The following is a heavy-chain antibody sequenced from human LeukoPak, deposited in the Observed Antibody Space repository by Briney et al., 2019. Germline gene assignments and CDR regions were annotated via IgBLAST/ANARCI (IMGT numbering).Heavy chain of an antibody. D-gene: IGHD3-22*01. Sequence: GGSLRLSCAASGFTFSSYWMHWVRQAPGKGLVWVSHINSDGSSTSFADSVKGRFTISRDNAKNTLYLQMNSLRAEDTAVYYCARGAYYYDSSGYWTDYWGQGTLVTVSS. V-gene: IGHV3-74*01. CDR2: INSDGSST. CDR3: ARGAYYYDSSGYWTDY. J-gene: IGHJ4*02. CDR1: GFTFSSYW.